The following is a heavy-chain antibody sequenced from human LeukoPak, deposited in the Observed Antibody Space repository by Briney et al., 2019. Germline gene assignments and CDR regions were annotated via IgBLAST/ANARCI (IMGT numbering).Heavy chain of an antibody. D-gene: IGHD3-22*01. V-gene: IGHV3-30*18. CDR3: AKSYYYDSSGPFDY. J-gene: IGHJ4*02. Sequence: GGSLRLSCAASGFTFSSYGMRWVRQAPGKGLEWVAVISYDGSNKYYADSVKGRFTISRDNSKNTLYLQMNSLRAEDTAVYYCAKSYYYDSSGPFDYWGQGTLVTVSS. CDR2: ISYDGSNK. CDR1: GFTFSSYG.